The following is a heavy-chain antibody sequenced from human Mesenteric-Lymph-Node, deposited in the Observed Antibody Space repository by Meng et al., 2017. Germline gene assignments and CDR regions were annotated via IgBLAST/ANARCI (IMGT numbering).Heavy chain of an antibody. V-gene: IGHV3-7*01. CDR3: AREPIEIVATTNYHYNGMDV. D-gene: IGHD5-12*01. CDR1: GFTFSSYW. CDR2: IKQDGSEK. Sequence: GESLKISCAASGFTFSSYWMSWVRQAPGKGLEWVANIKQDGSEKYYVDSVKGRFTISRDYAKNSLYLQMNSLRAEDTAVYYCAREPIEIVATTNYHYNGMDVWGQGTTVTVSS. J-gene: IGHJ6*02.